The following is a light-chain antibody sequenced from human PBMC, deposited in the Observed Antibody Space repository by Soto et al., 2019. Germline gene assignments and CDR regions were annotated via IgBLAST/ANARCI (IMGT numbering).Light chain of an antibody. Sequence: EIVMTQSPATLSVSPGETATLSCRASQSVSYNLAWYQQKPGQGPRLLIYGAFTRATGIPARFTGSGSGTEFTLTISSLQSEDFAVYYGQQYKNWPPLTFGGGTKVEIK. J-gene: IGKJ4*01. CDR2: GAF. CDR3: QQYKNWPPLT. V-gene: IGKV3-15*01. CDR1: QSVSYN.